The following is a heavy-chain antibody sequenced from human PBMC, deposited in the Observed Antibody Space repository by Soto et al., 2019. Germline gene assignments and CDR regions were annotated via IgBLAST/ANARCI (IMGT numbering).Heavy chain of an antibody. CDR1: GFTFSSYA. CDR2: ISGSGGST. Sequence: PGGSLRLSCAASGFTFSSYAMSWVRQAPGKGLEWVSAISGSGGSTYYADSVKGRFTISRDNSKNTLYLQMNSLRAEDTAVYYCAKDAPYYYDSSGYYSDYFDYWGQGTLVTVSS. J-gene: IGHJ4*02. CDR3: AKDAPYYYDSSGYYSDYFDY. D-gene: IGHD3-22*01. V-gene: IGHV3-23*01.